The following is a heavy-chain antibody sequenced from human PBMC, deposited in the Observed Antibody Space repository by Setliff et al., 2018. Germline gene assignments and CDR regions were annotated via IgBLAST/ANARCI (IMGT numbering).Heavy chain of an antibody. Sequence: PSETLSLTCAVYGGSFSGYYWSWIRQPPGKGLEWLGEINHSGSTNYNPSLKSRVTISVDTSKNQFSLKLSSVTAADTAVYYCARVRYVFWSGSIDYWGQGTLVTVSS. CDR3: ARVRYVFWSGSIDY. D-gene: IGHD3-3*01. CDR2: INHSGST. V-gene: IGHV4-34*01. J-gene: IGHJ4*02. CDR1: GGSFSGYY.